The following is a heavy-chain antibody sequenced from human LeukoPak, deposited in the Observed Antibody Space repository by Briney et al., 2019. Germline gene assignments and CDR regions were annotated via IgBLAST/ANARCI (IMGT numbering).Heavy chain of an antibody. D-gene: IGHD3-10*01. J-gene: IGHJ5*02. CDR3: ARDNADYASGGDWFDP. CDR2: VYHSGGT. CDR1: GGSISGYY. Sequence: SETLSLTCTVSGGSISGYYWTWIRQPPGKGLEWIGYVYHSGGTSYNPSLKSRVTIAVDTSKNQFSLKLTSVTAADSAVYYCARDNADYASGGDWFDPWGQGTLVTVSS. V-gene: IGHV4-59*01.